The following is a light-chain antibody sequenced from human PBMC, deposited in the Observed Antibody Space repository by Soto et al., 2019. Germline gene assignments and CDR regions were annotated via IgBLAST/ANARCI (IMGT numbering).Light chain of an antibody. V-gene: IGLV2-14*01. Sequence: QSVLTQPASVSGSPGRSITISCTGTSSDVGGYNYVSWYQQQPGKAPKLMIYDVSNRPSGVSNRFSGSKSGNTASLTISALQAEDEADYYCSSYTSSSTLVFGGGTKVTAL. CDR3: SSYTSSSTLV. CDR1: SSDVGGYNY. J-gene: IGLJ2*01. CDR2: DVS.